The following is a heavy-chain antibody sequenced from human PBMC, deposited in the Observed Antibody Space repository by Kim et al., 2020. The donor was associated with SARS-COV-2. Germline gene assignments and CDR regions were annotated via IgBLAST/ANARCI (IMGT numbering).Heavy chain of an antibody. CDR1: GGSVSSGSYY. J-gene: IGHJ3*02. CDR2: IYYSGST. D-gene: IGHD3-10*01. V-gene: IGHV4-61*01. Sequence: SETLSLTCTVSGGSVSSGSYYWSWIRQPPGKGLEWIGYIYYSGSTNYNPSLKSRVTISVDTSKNQFSLKLSSVTAADTAVYYCARDRQYGSGSYFGMVGAFDIWGQGTMVTVSS. CDR3: ARDRQYGSGSYFGMVGAFDI.